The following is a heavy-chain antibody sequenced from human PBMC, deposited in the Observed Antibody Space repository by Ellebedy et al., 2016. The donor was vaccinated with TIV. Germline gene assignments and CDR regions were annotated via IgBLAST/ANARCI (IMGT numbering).Heavy chain of an antibody. V-gene: IGHV1-18*01. Sequence: ASVKVSCXASGGTFSSYAISWVRQAPGQGLEWMGWIAVYNGHTKYAQKFQDRDVMTTETATSTVYMELRSLRSDDTAVYYCARSRLGGGHWYFDFWGRGTLVTVSS. CDR1: GGTFSSYA. J-gene: IGHJ2*01. CDR2: IAVYNGHT. CDR3: ARSRLGGGHWYFDF. D-gene: IGHD3-10*01.